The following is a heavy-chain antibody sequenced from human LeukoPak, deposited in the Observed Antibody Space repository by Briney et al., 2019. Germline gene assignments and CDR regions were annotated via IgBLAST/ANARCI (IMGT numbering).Heavy chain of an antibody. V-gene: IGHV4-4*07. CDR3: AVDNRDY. CDR1: GGSVSSYY. J-gene: IGHJ4*02. D-gene: IGHD2-2*01. CDR2: IYTSGNT. Sequence: SETLSLTCTVSGGSVSSYYWSWIRQAAGRGLEWIGRIYTSGNTYYNPSLKSRVTISVDKSKNQFSLKLISVTAADTGMYYCAVDNRDYWGQGTPVTVSS.